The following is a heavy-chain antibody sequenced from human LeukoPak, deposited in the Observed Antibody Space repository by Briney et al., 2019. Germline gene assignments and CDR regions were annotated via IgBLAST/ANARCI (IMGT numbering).Heavy chain of an antibody. J-gene: IGHJ4*02. CDR1: GFTFSSYA. CDR2: ICGSGGST. V-gene: IGHV3-23*01. D-gene: IGHD6-19*01. CDR3: AKIWLGFDFPFDY. Sequence: PGGSLRLSCAASGFTFSSYAMSWVRQAPGKGLEWVSAICGSGGSTYYADSVKGRFTISRDNSKNTLYLQMNSLRAEDTAVYYCAKIWLGFDFPFDYWGQGTLVTVSS.